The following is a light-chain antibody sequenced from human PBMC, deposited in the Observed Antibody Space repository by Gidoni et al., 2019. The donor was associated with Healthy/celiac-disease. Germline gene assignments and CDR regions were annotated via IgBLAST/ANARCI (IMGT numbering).Light chain of an antibody. Sequence: IRMTQSPSSFSASTGDRVTITCRASQGISSYLAWYQQKPGKAPKLLIYAASTLQSGVPSRFSGSGSGTDFTLTISCLQSEDFATYYCQQYYSYPWAFGQGTKVEIK. CDR3: QQYYSYPWA. J-gene: IGKJ1*01. CDR1: QGISSY. V-gene: IGKV1-8*01. CDR2: AAS.